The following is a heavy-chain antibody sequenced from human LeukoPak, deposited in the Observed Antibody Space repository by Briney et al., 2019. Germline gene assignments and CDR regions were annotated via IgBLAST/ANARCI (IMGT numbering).Heavy chain of an antibody. V-gene: IGHV4-39*07. Sequence: SETLSPTCTVSGGSISSSNYYWGWIRQPPGKGLEWIGSIYYSGSTSYNPSLKSRVTISVDTPKNQFSLKLSSVTAADTAVYYCARNFSSGWFDYWGQGTLVTVSS. D-gene: IGHD6-19*01. CDR3: ARNFSSGWFDY. CDR1: GGSISSSNYY. J-gene: IGHJ4*02. CDR2: IYYSGST.